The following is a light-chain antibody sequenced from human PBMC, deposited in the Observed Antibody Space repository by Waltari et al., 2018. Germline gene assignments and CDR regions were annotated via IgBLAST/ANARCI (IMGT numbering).Light chain of an antibody. CDR1: SSDIGGYNR. CDR2: EVT. Sequence: QSALTQPASVSGSPGQSITISCTGTSSDIGGYNRVSWYQQFPGRAPELIIYEVTKRPSGVSTRVSGSKSGSTASLTISGVQAEDEADYYCCSYGTGSTYVFGTGTKVTV. V-gene: IGLV2-23*02. CDR3: CSYGTGSTYV. J-gene: IGLJ1*01.